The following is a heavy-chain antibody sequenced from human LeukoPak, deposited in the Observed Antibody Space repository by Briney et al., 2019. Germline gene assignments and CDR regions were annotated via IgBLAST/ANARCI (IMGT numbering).Heavy chain of an antibody. D-gene: IGHD2-2*01. CDR2: ISSSGTTI. CDR1: GFTFSSYE. V-gene: IGHV3-48*03. Sequence: GGSLRLSCAASGFTFSSYEMNWVRQAPGKGLEWVSYISSSGTTIYYADSVKGRFTISRDNAKTSLYLQMNSLRAEDTAVYYCARRYCSSTSCLIDYWGQGTLVTVSS. CDR3: ARRYCSSTSCLIDY. J-gene: IGHJ4*02.